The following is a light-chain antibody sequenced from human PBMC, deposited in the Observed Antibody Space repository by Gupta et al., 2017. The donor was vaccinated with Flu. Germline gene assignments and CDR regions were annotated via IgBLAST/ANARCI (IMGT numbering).Light chain of an antibody. J-gene: IGLJ1*01. CDR2: EVN. CDR1: SSDVGDYNN. CDR3: SSDTSSNTLYV. V-gene: IGLV2-14*01. Sequence: SALTQSASVSGSPGQSITISCTGTSSDVGDYNNVSWYQQHPGKAPKLMIYEVNNRPSGVANRFSGSKSDNTASLTIAGLQAEDEADYYCSSDTSSNTLYVFGTGTKVTVL.